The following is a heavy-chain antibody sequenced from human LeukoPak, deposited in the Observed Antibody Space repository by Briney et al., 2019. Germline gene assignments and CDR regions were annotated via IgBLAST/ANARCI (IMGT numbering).Heavy chain of an antibody. D-gene: IGHD3-3*01. V-gene: IGHV3-64*01. CDR2: ISSNGGSA. CDR3: ARVGNYDFWSGYAIDY. CDR1: GFTFSSYA. Sequence: GGSLRLSCAASGFTFSSYAMHWVRQAPGKGLEYVSAISSNGGSAYYANSVKGRFTISRDNSKNTLYLQMGSLRAEDMAVYYCARVGNYDFWSGYAIDYWGQGTLVTVSS. J-gene: IGHJ4*02.